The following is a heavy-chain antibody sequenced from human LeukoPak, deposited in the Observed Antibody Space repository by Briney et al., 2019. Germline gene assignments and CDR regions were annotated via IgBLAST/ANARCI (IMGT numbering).Heavy chain of an antibody. CDR1: GGSFSGYY. V-gene: IGHV4-34*01. D-gene: IGHD3-9*01. J-gene: IGHJ4*02. CDR3: ARHFPRTKLYFEP. Sequence: SETLSLTCAVYGGSFSGYYWSWIRQPPGKGLEWIGEINHSGSTNYNPSLKSRVTISVDTSKNQFSLKLSSVTAADTAVYYCARHFPRTKLYFEPWGQGTLVTVSS. CDR2: INHSGST.